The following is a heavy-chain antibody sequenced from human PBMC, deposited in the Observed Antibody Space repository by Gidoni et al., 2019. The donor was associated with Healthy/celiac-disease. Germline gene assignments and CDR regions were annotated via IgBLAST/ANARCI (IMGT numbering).Heavy chain of an antibody. D-gene: IGHD5-12*01. CDR2: ISWNSGSI. J-gene: IGHJ4*02. Sequence: EVQLVESGGGLVQPGRSLRLSCAASGFPFDDYAMHWVRQPPGKGREWVSGISWNSGSIGYADSVKGRFTISRDNAKNSLYLQMNSLRAEDTAVYFCAKGATVATISYLDYWGQGTLVTVSS. CDR1: GFPFDDYA. V-gene: IGHV3-9*01. CDR3: AKGATVATISYLDY.